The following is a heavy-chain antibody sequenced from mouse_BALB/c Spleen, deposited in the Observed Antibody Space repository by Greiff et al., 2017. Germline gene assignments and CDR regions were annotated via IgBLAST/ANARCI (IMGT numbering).Heavy chain of an antibody. J-gene: IGHJ3*01. CDR2: ISSGGSYT. CDR1: GFTFSSYA. V-gene: IGHV5-9-4*01. CDR3: ARKELGKAWFAY. Sequence: EVKLMESGGGLVKPGGSLKLSCAPSGFTFSSYAMSWVRQSPEKRLEWVAEISSGGSYTYYPDTVTGRFTISRDNAKNTLYLEMSSLRSEDTAMYYCARKELGKAWFAYWGQGTLVTVSA. D-gene: IGHD4-1*01.